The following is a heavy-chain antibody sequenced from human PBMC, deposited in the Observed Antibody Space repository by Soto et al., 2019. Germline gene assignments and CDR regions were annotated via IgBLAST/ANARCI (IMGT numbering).Heavy chain of an antibody. CDR3: ARGSWIQLWPEDFDY. CDR1: GYTFTGYY. Sequence: QVQLVQSGAEVKKPGASVKVSCKASGYTFTGYYMHWVRQAPGQGLEWMGWINPNSGGTNYAQKFKGWVTMTRDTSISTAYMELSRLRSDDTAVYYCARGSWIQLWPEDFDYWGQGTLVTVSS. CDR2: INPNSGGT. D-gene: IGHD5-18*01. V-gene: IGHV1-2*04. J-gene: IGHJ4*02.